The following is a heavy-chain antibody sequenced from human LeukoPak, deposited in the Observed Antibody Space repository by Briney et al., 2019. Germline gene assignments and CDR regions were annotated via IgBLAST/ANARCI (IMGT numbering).Heavy chain of an antibody. CDR1: GFTFSSYW. CDR2: IKQDGSQK. D-gene: IGHD3-22*01. J-gene: IGHJ4*02. CDR3: ARERYDSSGYPTLNFNY. Sequence: GGSLRLSCAASGFTFSSYWMSWVRQAPGKGLEWVANIKQDGSQKYYVDSVKGRFTISRDNAKNSVYLQMNSLRAEDTAVYYCARERYDSSGYPTLNFNYWGQGTLVTVSS. V-gene: IGHV3-7*03.